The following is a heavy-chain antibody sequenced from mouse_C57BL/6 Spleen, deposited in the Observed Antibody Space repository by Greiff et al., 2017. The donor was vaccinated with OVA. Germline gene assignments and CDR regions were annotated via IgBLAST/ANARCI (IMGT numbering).Heavy chain of an antibody. V-gene: IGHV5-4*03. CDR3: ERGESYYGSIFDY. Sequence: EVKLMESGGGLVKPGGSLKLSCAASGFTFSSYAMSWVRQTPEKRLEWVATISDGGSYTYYPDNVKGRFTISRDNAKNNLYLQMSHLKSEDTARYYCERGESYYGSIFDYWGQGTTLTVSS. CDR1: GFTFSSYA. CDR2: ISDGGSYT. D-gene: IGHD1-1*01. J-gene: IGHJ2*01.